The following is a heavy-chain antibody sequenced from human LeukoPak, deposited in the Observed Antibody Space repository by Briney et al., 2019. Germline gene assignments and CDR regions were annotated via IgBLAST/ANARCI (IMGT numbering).Heavy chain of an antibody. Sequence: SETLSLTCAVSGGSISSGGYSWSWIRQPPGKGLEWIGYIYYSGSTNYNPSLKSRVTISVDTSKNQFSLKLSSVTAADTAVYYCARDVRYCSSTSCYNAFDIWGQGTMVTVSS. V-gene: IGHV4-61*08. CDR1: GGSISSGGYS. CDR3: ARDVRYCSSTSCYNAFDI. J-gene: IGHJ3*02. CDR2: IYYSGST. D-gene: IGHD2-2*02.